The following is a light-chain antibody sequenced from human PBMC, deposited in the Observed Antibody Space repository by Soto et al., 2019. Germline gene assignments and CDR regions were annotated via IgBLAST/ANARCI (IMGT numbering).Light chain of an antibody. CDR3: LQHNSYPRT. V-gene: IGKV1-5*03. Sequence: IKMSKSPSTLSGYVGDRGTITCRASQTISSWLAWYQQNPGKAPKLLIHKASTLKSGVPSRFSGRASGTQFNLPISSLQPEDVITYYCLQHNSYPRTFGQGTKVDIK. CDR2: KAS. J-gene: IGKJ1*01. CDR1: QTISSW.